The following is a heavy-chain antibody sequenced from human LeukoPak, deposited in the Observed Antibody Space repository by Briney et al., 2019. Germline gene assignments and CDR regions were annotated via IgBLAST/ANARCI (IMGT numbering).Heavy chain of an antibody. CDR3: ARTVGGDYVYYFDY. D-gene: IGHD4-17*01. J-gene: IGHJ4*02. V-gene: IGHV4-61*08. CDR2: VHYSGIT. CDR1: GGSISSDGYS. Sequence: SETLSLTCAVSGGSISSDGYSWSWIRQPPGKGLEWVGYVHYSGITNYNPSLKSRVTISGDTSKNQFSLKLTSVTSADTAVYYCARTVGGDYVYYFDYWGQGTLVTVSS.